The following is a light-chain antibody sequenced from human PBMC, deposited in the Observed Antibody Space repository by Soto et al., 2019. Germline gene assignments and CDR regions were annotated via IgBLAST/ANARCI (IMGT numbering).Light chain of an antibody. J-gene: IGLJ1*01. CDR3: GSYAGGNTVV. V-gene: IGLV2-14*01. CDR2: EVS. CDR1: SSDIGGYKY. Sequence: QSALTQPASVSGSPGQSITISCTGTSSDIGGYKYVSWYQQHPGKAPKLMIFEVSNRPSGVSNRFSGSKSGNTASLTISGLQAEDEADYYCGSYAGGNTVVFGTGTKLTVL.